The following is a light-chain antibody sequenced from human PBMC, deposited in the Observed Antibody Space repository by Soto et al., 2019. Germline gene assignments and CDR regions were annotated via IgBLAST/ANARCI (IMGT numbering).Light chain of an antibody. CDR2: DTS. CDR1: QGIDDT. CDR3: QHYVTWPLT. Sequence: EIVMTQSPATLSVSPGERATLSCRASQGIDDTLAWYQQKPGQTPRLLIYDTSIRATGVPARFSGSRSGAEITLTISSLQSEDFAVYYCQHYVTWPLTFGGGTKVESK. J-gene: IGKJ4*01. V-gene: IGKV3-15*01.